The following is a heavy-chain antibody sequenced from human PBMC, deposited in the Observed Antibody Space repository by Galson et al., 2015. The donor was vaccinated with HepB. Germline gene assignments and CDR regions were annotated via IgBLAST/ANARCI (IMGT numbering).Heavy chain of an antibody. CDR3: ARRGNRGGHGGLGDYYMDV. V-gene: IGHV5-51*01. D-gene: IGHD3-16*01. CDR2: IYPGDSDT. CDR1: GYSFTSYS. Sequence: QSGAEVKEPGESLKISCKGSGYSFTSYSIAWVRQMPGKGLEWMGIIYPGDSDTRYSPSFQGQVTISADKSISTAYLQWTSLKASDTAMNYCARRGNRGGHGGLGDYYMDVWGKGTTVTVSS. J-gene: IGHJ6*03.